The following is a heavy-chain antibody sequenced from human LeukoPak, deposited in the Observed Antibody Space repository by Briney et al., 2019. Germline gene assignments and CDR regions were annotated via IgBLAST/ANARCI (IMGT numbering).Heavy chain of an antibody. J-gene: IGHJ4*02. D-gene: IGHD3-22*01. V-gene: IGHV4-30-4*01. CDR1: GGSISSGDYY. CDR2: IYYGGST. CDR3: AREGHDSSGYYYEYY. Sequence: PSETLSLTCTVSGGSISSGDYYWSWIRQPPGKGLEWIGYIYYGGSTYYNPSLKSRVTISVDTSKNQFSLKLSSVTAADTAVYYCAREGHDSSGYYYEYYWGQGTLVTVSS.